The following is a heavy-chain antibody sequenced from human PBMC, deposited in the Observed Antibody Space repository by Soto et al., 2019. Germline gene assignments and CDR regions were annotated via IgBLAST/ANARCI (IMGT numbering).Heavy chain of an antibody. J-gene: IGHJ5*02. CDR3: ARSSGGVFGIIIEGSNWLAP. Sequence: SWVRQPPGKGLEWIGEIYHSGSTNYNPSLKSRVTISVDKSKNQFSLKLSSVTAADTAVYYCARSSGGVFGIIIEGSNWLAPWGQGSLVTVSS. V-gene: IGHV4-4*02. CDR2: IYHSGST. D-gene: IGHD3-16*02.